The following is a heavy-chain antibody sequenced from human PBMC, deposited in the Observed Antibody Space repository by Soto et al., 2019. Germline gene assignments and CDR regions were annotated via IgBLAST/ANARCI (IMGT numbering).Heavy chain of an antibody. D-gene: IGHD1-7*01. CDR3: ARRYGTTFDY. CDR2: IYYSGST. V-gene: IGHV4-59*01. Sequence: QVQLQESGPGLVKPSETLSLTCTVSGGSISSYYWSWIRQPPGKGLEWIGYIYYSGSTNYHPSLKSRVTLSVDTSKNQCSMKLSSVTAADTAVYYCARRYGTTFDYCGQGTLVTVSS. CDR1: GGSISSYY. J-gene: IGHJ4*02.